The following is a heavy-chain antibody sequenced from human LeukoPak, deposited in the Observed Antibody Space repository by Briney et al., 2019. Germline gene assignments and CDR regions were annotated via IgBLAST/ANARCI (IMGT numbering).Heavy chain of an antibody. J-gene: IGHJ4*02. Sequence: ASVKVSCKASGYTFTSNYIHWVRQAPGQGLEWMGMIYPRDGSTSYAQKFQGRVTVTRDTSTSTVHMELSGLRSEDTAVYYCARDQEGFDHWGQGTLVTVSS. V-gene: IGHV1-46*01. CDR3: ARDQEGFDH. CDR2: IYPRDGST. CDR1: GYTFTSNY.